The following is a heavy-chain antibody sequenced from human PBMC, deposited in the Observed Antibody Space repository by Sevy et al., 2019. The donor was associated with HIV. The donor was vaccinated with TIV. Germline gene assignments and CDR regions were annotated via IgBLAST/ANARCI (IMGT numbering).Heavy chain of an antibody. CDR1: GFTFSSYA. J-gene: IGHJ4*02. D-gene: IGHD2-15*01. V-gene: IGHV3-23*01. CDR3: AKVDIVVVVAATTRFGDSTWRYFDY. Sequence: GGSLRLSCAASGFTFSSYAMSWVRQAPGKGLEWVSAISGSGGSTYYADSVKGRFTISRDNSKNTLYLQMNSLEAEDTALYYCAKVDIVVVVAATTRFGDSTWRYFDYWGQGTLVTVSS. CDR2: ISGSGGST.